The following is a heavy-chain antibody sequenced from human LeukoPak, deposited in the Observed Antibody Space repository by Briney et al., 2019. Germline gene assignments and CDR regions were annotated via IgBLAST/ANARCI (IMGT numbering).Heavy chain of an antibody. Sequence: SETLSLTCTVSGGSISSYYWSWIRQPPGKGLEWIGYIYYSGSTYYNPSLKSRVTISVDRSKNQFSLKLSSVTAADTAVYYCAKGYYGDNYYYGMDVWGQGTTVTVSS. CDR3: AKGYYGDNYYYGMDV. J-gene: IGHJ6*02. V-gene: IGHV4-59*12. CDR2: IYYSGST. D-gene: IGHD4-17*01. CDR1: GGSISSYY.